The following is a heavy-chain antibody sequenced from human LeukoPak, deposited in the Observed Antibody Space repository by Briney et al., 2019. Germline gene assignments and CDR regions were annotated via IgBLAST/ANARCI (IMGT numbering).Heavy chain of an antibody. V-gene: IGHV2-5*02. D-gene: IGHD3-10*01. Sequence: ESGPTLVKPTQTLTLTCTFSGFSLSTSGVAVGWIRQPPGKALEWLALIYWDDDKRYTPSLKSRLTITKDTSKNQVVLTMTNMDPVDTATYYCAHSHDTVVRTVIISSGYFDPWGQGTLVTVSS. CDR2: IYWDDDK. CDR3: AHSHDTVVRTVIISSGYFDP. J-gene: IGHJ5*02. CDR1: GFSLSTSGVA.